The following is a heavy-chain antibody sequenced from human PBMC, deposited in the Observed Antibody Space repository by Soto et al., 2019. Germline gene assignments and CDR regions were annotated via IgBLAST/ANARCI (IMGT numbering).Heavy chain of an antibody. V-gene: IGHV4-34*01. J-gene: IGHJ6*02. D-gene: IGHD3-10*01. CDR1: GGSFSGYY. Sequence: QVQLQQWGAGLLKPSETLSLTCAVYGGSFSGYYWSWIRQPPGKGLEWIGEINHSGSTNYNPSLKRRVTISVDTSKNQFSLKLSSVTAADTAVYYCARSGRTRITMVRGVTRYYYGMDVGGQGTTVTVSS. CDR3: ARSGRTRITMVRGVTRYYYGMDV. CDR2: INHSGST.